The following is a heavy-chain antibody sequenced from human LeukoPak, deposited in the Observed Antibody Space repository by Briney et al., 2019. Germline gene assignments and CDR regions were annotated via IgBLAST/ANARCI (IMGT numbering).Heavy chain of an antibody. D-gene: IGHD1-1*01. CDR3: AKSPAVQLERRL. CDR2: IKQDGSEK. Sequence: GGSLRLSCAASGFTFSSYWMSWVRQAPGKGLEWVANIKQDGSEKYYVDSVKGRFTISRDNSKNTLYLQMNSLRAEDTAVYYCAKSPAVQLERRLWGQGTLVTVSS. V-gene: IGHV3-7*03. CDR1: GFTFSSYW. J-gene: IGHJ4*02.